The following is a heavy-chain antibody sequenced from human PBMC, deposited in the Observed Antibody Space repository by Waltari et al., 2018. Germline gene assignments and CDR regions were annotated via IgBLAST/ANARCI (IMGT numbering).Heavy chain of an antibody. CDR1: GFTFSSHA. CDR2: IAYDGSNK. Sequence: QVQLVESGGGVVQPGRSLRLSCAASGFTFSSHAMHSVRQTPGKWLGWVAVIAYDGSNKYYADSVKGRFTISRDNSKNTLYLQMNSLRAEDTAVYYCARDSYGSGILNPYYYYGMDVWGQGTTVTVSS. J-gene: IGHJ6*02. V-gene: IGHV3-30-3*01. D-gene: IGHD3-10*01. CDR3: ARDSYGSGILNPYYYYGMDV.